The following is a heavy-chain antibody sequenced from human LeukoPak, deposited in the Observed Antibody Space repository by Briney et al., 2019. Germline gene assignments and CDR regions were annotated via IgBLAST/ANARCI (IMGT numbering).Heavy chain of an antibody. V-gene: IGHV3-48*03. CDR3: ARVGRVRGVSLWAFDI. CDR1: GFTFSSYE. J-gene: IGHJ3*02. Sequence: PGGSLRLSCAASGFTFSSYEMNWVRQAPGKGLEWVSYISSSGSTIYYADSVKGRFTISRDNAKNSLYLQMNSLRAEDTAVYYCARVGRVRGVSLWAFDIWGQGTMVTVSS. CDR2: ISSSGSTI. D-gene: IGHD3-10*01.